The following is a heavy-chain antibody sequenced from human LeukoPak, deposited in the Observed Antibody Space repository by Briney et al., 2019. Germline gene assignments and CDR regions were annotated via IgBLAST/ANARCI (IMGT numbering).Heavy chain of an antibody. D-gene: IGHD2-15*01. Sequence: SETLSLTCTVSGGSVSNDNHCWSWIRQPPGKGLEWIGYIYYSGSTYYNPSLKSRVTISVDTSKNQFSLKLSSVTAADTAVYYCARDRGFYCSGGSCHRTSFDYWGQGTLVTVSS. CDR2: IYYSGST. CDR3: ARDRGFYCSGGSCHRTSFDY. V-gene: IGHV4-61*01. J-gene: IGHJ4*02. CDR1: GGSVSNDNHC.